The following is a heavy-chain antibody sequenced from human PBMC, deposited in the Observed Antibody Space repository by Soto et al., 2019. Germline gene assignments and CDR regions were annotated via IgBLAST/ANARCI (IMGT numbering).Heavy chain of an antibody. V-gene: IGHV3-23*01. D-gene: IGHD1-1*01. CDR2: ISGRGGSI. Sequence: EVQLLESGGGLVQPGGSLTLSCAASGFTFSSNSMSWVRQAPGKGLEWVSGISGRGGSIYYANSVKGRFTIPRDNSNDVLYLHFYALTAEDTALYCRAKSGGDSRTSYYFDLGGQGTLVAVSP. CDR1: GFTFSSNS. J-gene: IGHJ4*02. CDR3: AKSGGDSRTSYYFDL.